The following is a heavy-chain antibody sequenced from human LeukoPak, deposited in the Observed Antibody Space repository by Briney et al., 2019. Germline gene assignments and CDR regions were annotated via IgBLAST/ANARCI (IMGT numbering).Heavy chain of an antibody. J-gene: IGHJ5*02. CDR3: ARARGVVVPAAKARRGYWFDP. V-gene: IGHV1-8*01. D-gene: IGHD2-2*01. CDR2: MNPNRGNT. CDR1: GYTYTSYD. Sequence: ASVKVSCKASGYTYTSYDINWVRQATGQGLEWMGWMNPNRGNTGYAQKFQGRVTMTRNTSISTAYMGLSSLRSEDTAVYYCARARGVVVPAAKARRGYWFDPWGQGTLVTVSS.